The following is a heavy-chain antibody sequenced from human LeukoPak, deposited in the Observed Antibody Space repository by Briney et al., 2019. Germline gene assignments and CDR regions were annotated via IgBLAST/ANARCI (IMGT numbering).Heavy chain of an antibody. V-gene: IGHV3-30*18. Sequence: GGSLRLSCAASGFTFSSYGMHWVRQAPGKGLEWVAVISYDGSNKYYADSVKGRFTISRDNSKNTLYLQMNSLRAEDTAVYYCAKDPYYYDSSGYLGDYWGQGTLVTVSS. J-gene: IGHJ4*02. CDR3: AKDPYYYDSSGYLGDY. CDR1: GFTFSSYG. D-gene: IGHD3-22*01. CDR2: ISYDGSNK.